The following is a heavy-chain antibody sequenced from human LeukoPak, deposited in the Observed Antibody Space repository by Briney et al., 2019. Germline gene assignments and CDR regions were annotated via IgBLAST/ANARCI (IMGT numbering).Heavy chain of an antibody. V-gene: IGHV3-74*01. J-gene: IGHJ6*02. CDR2: INRDGSIT. CDR1: GLTFSSYW. CDR3: AKENYYGMDA. Sequence: GGSLRLSCAASGLTFSSYWMHWVRQAPGKGLVWVSRINRDGSITSYGDSVKGRFTISRDNAKNTLYLQMSSLRAEDTAVYYCAKENYYGMDAWGQGATVTVSS.